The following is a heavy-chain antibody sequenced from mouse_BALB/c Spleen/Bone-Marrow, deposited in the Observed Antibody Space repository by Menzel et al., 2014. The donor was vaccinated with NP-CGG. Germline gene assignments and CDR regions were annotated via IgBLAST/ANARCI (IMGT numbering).Heavy chain of an antibody. CDR1: GYTFTSYV. CDR3: ARSGRYAGFAY. CDR2: INPYNDGT. Sequence: EVQGVESGPELVKPGASVKMSCKASGYTFTSYVMHWVKQKPGQGLEWIGYINPYNDGTKYNEKFKGKATLTSDKSSSTAYMELSSLTSEDSAVYYCARSGRYAGFAYWGQGTLVTVSA. D-gene: IGHD2-14*01. V-gene: IGHV1-14*01. J-gene: IGHJ3*01.